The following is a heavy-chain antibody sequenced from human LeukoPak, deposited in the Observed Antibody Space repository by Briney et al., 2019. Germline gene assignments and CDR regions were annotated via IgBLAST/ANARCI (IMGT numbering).Heavy chain of an antibody. CDR2: IYYSGST. J-gene: IGHJ4*02. CDR1: GGSISSGDYY. Sequence: PSETLSLTCTVSGGSISSGDYYWSWIRQPPGKGLEWIGYIYYSGSTYYNPSLKSRVTISVDTSKNQFSLKLSSVTAADTAVYYCARKTYYYDSSGYYSYFDYWGQGTRVPVPS. V-gene: IGHV4-30-4*01. CDR3: ARKTYYYDSSGYYSYFDY. D-gene: IGHD3-22*01.